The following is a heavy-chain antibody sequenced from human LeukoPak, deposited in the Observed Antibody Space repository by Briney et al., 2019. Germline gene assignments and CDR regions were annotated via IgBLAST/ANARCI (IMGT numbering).Heavy chain of an antibody. CDR1: GFTFSSYG. CDR2: ISYDGSNK. Sequence: GRSLRLSCAASGFTFSSYGMHWVRQAPGKGLEWVAVISYDGSNKYYADSVKGRFTISRDNSKNTLYLQMNSLRAEDTAVYYCARARWSDYWGQGTLVTVSS. V-gene: IGHV3-30*03. J-gene: IGHJ4*02. CDR3: ARARWSDY. D-gene: IGHD2-8*01.